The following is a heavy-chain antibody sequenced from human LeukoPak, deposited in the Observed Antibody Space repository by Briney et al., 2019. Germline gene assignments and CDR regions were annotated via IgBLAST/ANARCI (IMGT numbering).Heavy chain of an antibody. D-gene: IGHD3-22*01. CDR3: AKPYDSSGPDGGYFDY. CDR2: ISGSGGST. CDR1: GFTFSSYA. Sequence: GGSLRLSCAASGFTFSSYAMSWVRQAPGKGLEWVSAISGSGGSTYYADSVKGRFTISRDNSKNTLYLQMNSLRAEDTAVYYCAKPYDSSGPDGGYFDYWGQGTLVTVSS. V-gene: IGHV3-23*01. J-gene: IGHJ4*02.